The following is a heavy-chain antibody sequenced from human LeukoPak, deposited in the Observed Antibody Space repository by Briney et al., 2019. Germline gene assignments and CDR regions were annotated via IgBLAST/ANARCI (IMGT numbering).Heavy chain of an antibody. Sequence: GGSLRLSCAASGFTFSSYSMMWVRQAPGKGLEWVSYISSSSTTIHYADSVKGRFTISRDNAKNSLYLQMNSLRAEDTAVYYCARELYCSGGSCYSDLDYWGQGTLVTVSS. CDR1: GFTFSSYS. CDR2: ISSSSTTI. D-gene: IGHD2-15*01. V-gene: IGHV3-48*04. CDR3: ARELYCSGGSCYSDLDY. J-gene: IGHJ4*02.